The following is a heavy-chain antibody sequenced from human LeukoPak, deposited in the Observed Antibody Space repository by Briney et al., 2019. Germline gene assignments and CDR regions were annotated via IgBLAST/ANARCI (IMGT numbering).Heavy chain of an antibody. D-gene: IGHD6-6*01. CDR3: ASVIAARRSNAFDI. CDR1: GYTFTSYG. CDR2: INPNSGGT. V-gene: IGHV1-2*02. J-gene: IGHJ3*02. Sequence: ASVKVSCKASGYTFTSYGISWVRQAPGQGLEWMGWINPNSGGTNYAQKFQGRVTMTRDTSISTAYMELSRLRSDDTAVYYCASVIAARRSNAFDIWGQGTMVTVSS.